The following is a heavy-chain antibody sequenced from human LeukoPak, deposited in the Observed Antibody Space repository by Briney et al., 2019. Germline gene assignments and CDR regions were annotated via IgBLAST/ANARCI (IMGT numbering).Heavy chain of an antibody. CDR2: VSGSGGST. Sequence: SGGSLRLSYAASEFTFSNFTMTWVRQAPRKGLEWVSAVSGSGGSTYDADSVKGRFTISRDNSKNTLYLQMNSLRAEDTAVYYCAKCTTRNTHYPIDYWGQGTLVTVSS. CDR3: AKCTTRNTHYPIDY. CDR1: EFTFSNFT. D-gene: IGHD4-17*01. V-gene: IGHV3-23*01. J-gene: IGHJ4*02.